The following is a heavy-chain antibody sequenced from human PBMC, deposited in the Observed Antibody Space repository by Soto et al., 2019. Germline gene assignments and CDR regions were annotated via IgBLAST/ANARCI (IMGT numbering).Heavy chain of an antibody. CDR2: INPRGFFT. V-gene: IGHV1-46*01. J-gene: IGHJ5*02. Sequence: QVQLVQSGAEVKKPGASVKVSCKASGYPFTSYNIHWVRQAPGQGLEWVGMINPRGFFTTYAQKFRGRVTMTGYTSTSVVYMELTTLRSEDTAVYYCAIAAGRVGELFWFDPWGQGTLVSVSS. CDR1: GYPFTSYN. CDR3: AIAAGRVGELFWFDP. D-gene: IGHD3-10*01.